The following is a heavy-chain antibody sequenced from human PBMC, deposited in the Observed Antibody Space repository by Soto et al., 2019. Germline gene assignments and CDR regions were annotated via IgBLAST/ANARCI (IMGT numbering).Heavy chain of an antibody. D-gene: IGHD2-8*01. J-gene: IGHJ6*02. CDR1: GFTFSSYW. V-gene: IGHV3-7*01. CDR2: IKQDGSEK. Sequence: GGSLRLSCAASGFTFSSYWMSWVRQAPGKGLEWVANIKQDGSEKYYVDSVKGRFTISRDNAKNSLYLQMNSLRAEDTAVYYCARDHPDCTNGVCYEGDYYYYYGMDVWGQGTTVTSP. CDR3: ARDHPDCTNGVCYEGDYYYYYGMDV.